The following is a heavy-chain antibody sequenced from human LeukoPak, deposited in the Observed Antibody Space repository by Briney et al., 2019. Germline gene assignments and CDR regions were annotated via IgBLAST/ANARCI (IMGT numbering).Heavy chain of an antibody. V-gene: IGHV1-2*02. Sequence: GASVKVSCKASGYTFTGYYMHWVRQAPGQGLEWMGWINPNSGGTNYAQKFQGRVTMTRDTSISTAYMELSRLRSDDTAVYYCARGITEIQLWSAYFDYWGQGTLVTVSS. D-gene: IGHD5-18*01. CDR3: ARGITEIQLWSAYFDY. CDR1: GYTFTGYY. J-gene: IGHJ4*02. CDR2: INPNSGGT.